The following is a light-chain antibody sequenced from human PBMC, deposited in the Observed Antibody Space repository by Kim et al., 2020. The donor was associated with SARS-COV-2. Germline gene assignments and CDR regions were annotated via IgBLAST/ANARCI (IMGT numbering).Light chain of an antibody. CDR2: DAS. CDR3: QQYDNVPYS. V-gene: IGKV1-33*01. Sequence: DIQMTKSPSSLSASVGDRVTITCQASRDISNYLNWYQQKPGKAPNLLIHDASKLETGVPSRFSGSGSGTEFTLTITGLRPEDFATYYCQQYDNVPYSFGQGTKLEI. CDR1: RDISNY. J-gene: IGKJ2*03.